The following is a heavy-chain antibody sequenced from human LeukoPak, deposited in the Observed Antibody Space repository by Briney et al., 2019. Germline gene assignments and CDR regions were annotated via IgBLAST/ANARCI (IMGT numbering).Heavy chain of an antibody. CDR3: ARDFSGYYYDLGY. V-gene: IGHV1-2*06. CDR1: GYTFTGYY. D-gene: IGHD3-22*01. J-gene: IGHJ4*02. Sequence: ASVKVSCKASGYTFTGYYMHWVRQAPGQGLEWMGRINPHSGGTNYAQKFQGRVTMTRDTSISTAYMELSRLRSDDTAVYYCARDFSGYYYDLGYWGQGTLVTVSS. CDR2: INPHSGGT.